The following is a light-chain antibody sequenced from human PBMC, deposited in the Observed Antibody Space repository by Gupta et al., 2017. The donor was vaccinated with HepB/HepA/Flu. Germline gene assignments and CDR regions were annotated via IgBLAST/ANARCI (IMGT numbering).Light chain of an antibody. CDR3: SSYTSSSTVV. J-gene: IGLJ2*01. Sequence: QSALTQPGYVSASPGQSIAISCTGTSSDVGGYNYVSWYQQHPGKAPKLMIYDVSNRPSGVSNRFSGSKSGNTASLTISGLQAEDEADYYCSSYTSSSTVVFGGGTKLTVL. V-gene: IGLV2-14*03. CDR2: DVS. CDR1: SSDVGGYNY.